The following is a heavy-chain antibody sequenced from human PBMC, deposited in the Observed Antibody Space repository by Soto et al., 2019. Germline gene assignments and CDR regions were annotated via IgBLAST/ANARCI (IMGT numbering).Heavy chain of an antibody. CDR1: GGSISSYY. V-gene: IGHV4-59*01. Sequence: QVQLQESGPGLVKPSETLSLTCTVSGGSISSYYWSWIRQPPGRGLEWIGYLYYSGSTNYNPSLKSPVTISVDTSKNQFSLKLSSVTAADTAVYYCARDVIRGVTRGLDVWGQGTTVTVSS. D-gene: IGHD3-10*01. CDR2: LYYSGST. J-gene: IGHJ6*02. CDR3: ARDVIRGVTRGLDV.